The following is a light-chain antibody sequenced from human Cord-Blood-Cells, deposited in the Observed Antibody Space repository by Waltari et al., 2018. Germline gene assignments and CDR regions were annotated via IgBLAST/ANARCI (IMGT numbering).Light chain of an antibody. CDR2: DVS. J-gene: IGLJ3*02. CDR1: SSDVGGYNY. V-gene: IGLV2-14*01. CDR3: SSYTSSSTWV. Sequence: QSALTQPASVSGSPGQSITISCTGTSSDVGGYNYVSWYQQHPGKAPILMIYDVSKRPSGVSNRFSGSKSGNPASLTISGLQAEDEADYYCSSYTSSSTWVFGGGTKLTVL.